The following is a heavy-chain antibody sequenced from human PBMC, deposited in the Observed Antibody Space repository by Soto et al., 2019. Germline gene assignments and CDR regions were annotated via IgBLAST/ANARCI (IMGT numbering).Heavy chain of an antibody. CDR1: GGSITGSSYY. V-gene: IGHV4-39*01. CDR3: MLGSGWKDFDY. CDR2: IYYSGST. D-gene: IGHD3-22*01. J-gene: IGHJ4*02. Sequence: ETLSLTCTVSGGSITGSSYYWVWIRQPPGKGLEWIGSIYYSGSTYYNPSLKSRVTISVDTSKNQFSLKLSSVTAADTAVYYCMLGSGWKDFDYWGQGTLVTVSS.